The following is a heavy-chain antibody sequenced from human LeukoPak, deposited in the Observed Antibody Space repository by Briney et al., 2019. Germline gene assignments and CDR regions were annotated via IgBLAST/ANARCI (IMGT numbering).Heavy chain of an antibody. D-gene: IGHD3-10*01. CDR1: GYTFPSYG. CDR2: ISAYNGNT. Sequence: ASVKVSCKASGYTFPSYGISWVRQAPGQGLEWMGWISAYNGNTNYAQKFQGRVTMTTDTSTSTAYMELRSMRSDEPGVYYCARGLGITMVRQPSGGWFDPWGQGTLVTVSS. CDR3: ARGLGITMVRQPSGGWFDP. J-gene: IGHJ5*02. V-gene: IGHV1-18*01.